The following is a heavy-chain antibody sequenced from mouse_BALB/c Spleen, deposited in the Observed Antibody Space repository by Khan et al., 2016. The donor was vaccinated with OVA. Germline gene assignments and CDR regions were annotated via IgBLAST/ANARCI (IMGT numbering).Heavy chain of an antibody. J-gene: IGHJ3*01. CDR2: ISIGGNT. V-gene: IGHV5-6-5*01. Sequence: EVELVESGGGLVKPGGSLKLSCAASGFTFSTYIMSWVRQTPEKRLEWVASISIGGNTYYPDSVKGRFTISRDYARNILYLQMSSLRSEVTAMYYYEREDPMITTWFAYWGQGTLVTVSA. D-gene: IGHD2-4*01. CDR3: EREDPMITTWFAY. CDR1: GFTFSTYI.